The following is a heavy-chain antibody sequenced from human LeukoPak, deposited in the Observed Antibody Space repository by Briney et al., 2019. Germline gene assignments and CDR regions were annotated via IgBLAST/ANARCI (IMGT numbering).Heavy chain of an antibody. J-gene: IGHJ4*02. V-gene: IGHV1-46*01. D-gene: IGHD3-22*01. CDR1: GYTFTGYY. Sequence: ASVKVSCKASGYTFTGYYMYWVRQAPGQGLEWMGIINPNRGSTSYAQKFRGRVTMTRDMSTSTVYMELSSLRSEDTAVYYCATGGHVRVYDSSAYYGHYWGQGTLVTVSS. CDR2: INPNRGST. CDR3: ATGGHVRVYDSSAYYGHY.